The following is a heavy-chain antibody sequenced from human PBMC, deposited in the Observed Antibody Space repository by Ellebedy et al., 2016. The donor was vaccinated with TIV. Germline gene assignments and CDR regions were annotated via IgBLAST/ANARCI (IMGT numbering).Heavy chain of an antibody. CDR2: IYPGDSDT. Sequence: PGGSLRLSCKGSGYSFTSYWIGWVRQMPGRGLEWMGIIYPGDSDTRYSPSFQGPVTISVDKSISTAYLQWNSLKASDTAMYYCARRGIVGTTFEGIDPWGQGTLVTVSS. J-gene: IGHJ5*02. D-gene: IGHD1-26*01. CDR1: GYSFTSYW. V-gene: IGHV5-51*01. CDR3: ARRGIVGTTFEGIDP.